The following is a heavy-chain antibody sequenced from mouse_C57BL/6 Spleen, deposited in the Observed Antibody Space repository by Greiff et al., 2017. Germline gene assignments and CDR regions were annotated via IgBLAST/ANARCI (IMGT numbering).Heavy chain of an antibody. CDR1: GYTFTSSW. D-gene: IGHD2-4*01. J-gene: IGHJ3*01. CDR2: IDPSDSYT. V-gene: IGHV1-69*01. CDR3: ARGGDYDLSWFAY. Sequence: VQLQQPGAELVMPGASVKLSCKASGYTFTSSWMHWVQQRPGQGLEWIGEIDPSDSYTNYNQKFKGKSTLTVDKSSSTAYMQLSSLTSEDSAVYYCARGGDYDLSWFAYWGQGTLVTVSA.